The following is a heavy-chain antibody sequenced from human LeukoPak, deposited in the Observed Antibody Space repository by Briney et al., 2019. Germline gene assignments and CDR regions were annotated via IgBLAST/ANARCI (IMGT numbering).Heavy chain of an antibody. CDR3: ARNGLRYFDWLLSTQYYYYMDV. CDR1: GFTFRSYW. D-gene: IGHD3-9*01. J-gene: IGHJ6*03. V-gene: IGHV3-74*01. CDR2: INSDGSTT. Sequence: GGSLRLSCAASGFTFRSYWMHWVRQAPGKGLVWVSRINSDGSTTSYADSVKGRFTISRDNAKNSLYLQMNSLRAEDTAVYYCARNGLRYFDWLLSTQYYYYMDVWGKGTTVTVSS.